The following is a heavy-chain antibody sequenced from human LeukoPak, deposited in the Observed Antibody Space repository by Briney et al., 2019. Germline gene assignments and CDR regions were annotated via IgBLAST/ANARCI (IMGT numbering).Heavy chain of an antibody. CDR1: GFTFSSYA. J-gene: IGHJ6*04. CDR3: AKTELVLRLHYYYGMDV. D-gene: IGHD6-13*01. V-gene: IGHV3-23*01. CDR2: ISGSGDST. Sequence: GGSLRLSRAASGFTFSSYAMSWAPQAPGKALEGFSPISGSGDSTYYPDSVKGRFTTSRDNSKNTLYLQMNSLRAEDTAVYYCAKTELVLRLHYYYGMDVWGKGTTVTVSS.